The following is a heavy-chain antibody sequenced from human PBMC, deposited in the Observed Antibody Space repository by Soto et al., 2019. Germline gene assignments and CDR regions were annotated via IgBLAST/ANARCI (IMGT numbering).Heavy chain of an antibody. CDR1: GYTFSIYY. CDR3: ARGGVIVVVTAPYDG. D-gene: IGHD2-21*02. V-gene: IGHV1-46*03. CDR2: INPSGGYT. J-gene: IGHJ4*02. Sequence: ASVKVSCKASGYTFSIYYMNWVLQAPGQGLEWLGIINPSGGYTTYAQRFLGRVTMTSDTSTSTVHMELGSLTSEDTAVYYCARGGVIVVVTAPYDGWGQETLVTVSS.